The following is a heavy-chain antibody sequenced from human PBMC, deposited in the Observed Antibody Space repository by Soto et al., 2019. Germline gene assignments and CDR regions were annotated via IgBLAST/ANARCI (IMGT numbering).Heavy chain of an antibody. CDR3: ARQIYDSDTGPNFQYYFDT. J-gene: IGHJ4*02. CDR1: GYSFAGYW. V-gene: IGHV5-10-1*01. D-gene: IGHD3-22*01. CDR2: IDPSDSQT. Sequence: HGESLKISCKGSGYSFAGYWITWVRQKPGKGLEWMGRIDPSDSQTYYSPSFRGHVTISVTKSITTVFLQWSSLSATDTAMYYCARQIYDSDTGPNFQYYFDTWGQGTPVTVSS.